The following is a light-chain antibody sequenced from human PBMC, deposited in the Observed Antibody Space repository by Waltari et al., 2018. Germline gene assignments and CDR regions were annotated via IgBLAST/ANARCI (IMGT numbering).Light chain of an antibody. CDR3: QQYHESPPIT. CDR2: GAS. J-gene: IGKJ3*01. CDR1: QSISSQ. V-gene: IGKV3-15*01. Sequence: EIVMTQSPATLSVSPGERATLSCRASQSISSQLAWYQQKPGQAPRLLIYGASTRATGIPARFSGSGSRKEFSLTISSLQSEDFAVYFCQQYHESPPITFGPGTKVDIK.